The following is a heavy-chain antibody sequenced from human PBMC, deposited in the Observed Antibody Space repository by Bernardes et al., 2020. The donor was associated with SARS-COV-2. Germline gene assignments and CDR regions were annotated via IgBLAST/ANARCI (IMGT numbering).Heavy chain of an antibody. CDR2: ISSSSSYT. J-gene: IGHJ3*02. D-gene: IGHD3-3*01. CDR1: GFTFSDYY. V-gene: IGHV3-11*05. Sequence: GGSLRLSCAASGFTFSDYYMSWIRQAPGKGLEWVSYISSSSSYTNYADSVKGRFTISRDNAKNSLYLQMNSLRAEDTAVYYCARDGSFGVAIDAFDIWGQGTMVTVSS. CDR3: ARDGSFGVAIDAFDI.